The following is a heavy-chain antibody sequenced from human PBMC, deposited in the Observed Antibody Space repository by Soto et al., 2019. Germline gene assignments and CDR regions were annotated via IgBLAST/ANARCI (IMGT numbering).Heavy chain of an antibody. D-gene: IGHD1-7*01. J-gene: IGHJ6*02. V-gene: IGHV1-69*06. CDR2: IIPIFGTA. CDR3: ARVAPANWNYRHVPIDV. CDR1: GGTFSSYA. Sequence: QVQLVQSGAEVKKPGSSVKVSCKASGGTFSSYAISWVRQAPGQGLEWMGGIIPIFGTANYAQKFQGRVTITADKSTSTAYMELSRLRPEDTAVYYCARVAPANWNYRHVPIDVWGQGTTVTVSS.